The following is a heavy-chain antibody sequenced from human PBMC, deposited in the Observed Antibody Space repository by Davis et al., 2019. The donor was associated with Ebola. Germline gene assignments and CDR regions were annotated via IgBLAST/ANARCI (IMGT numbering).Heavy chain of an antibody. CDR2: IKQDGSDK. CDR1: GFTFSNYW. D-gene: IGHD7-27*01. V-gene: IGHV3-7*01. J-gene: IGHJ4*02. Sequence: PGGSLRLSCVASGFTFSNYWMSWVRQAPGKGPEWVAKIKQDGSDKYYGDSVKGRFTISRDNAENSVFLQMNSLRAEDTAVYYCARWVSWGRLEYLGQGTLVTVSS. CDR3: ARWVSWGRLEY.